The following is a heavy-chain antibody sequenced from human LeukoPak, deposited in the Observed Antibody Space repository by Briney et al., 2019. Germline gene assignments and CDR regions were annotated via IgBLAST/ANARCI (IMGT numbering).Heavy chain of an antibody. CDR1: GFTLSADA. J-gene: IGHJ4*02. D-gene: IGHD3-22*01. CDR3: ARVADGGSRGYYKY. CDR2: LIGCGGGT. Sequence: PGGSLRLSCAPSGFTLSADAMSCVPPAPGRGVWWVSGLIGCGGGTSYADSVKDGFTISRDNYKNTLYLLMNSLRAEDTALYYCARVADGGSRGYYKYWGQGTLVTVSS. V-gene: IGHV3-23*01.